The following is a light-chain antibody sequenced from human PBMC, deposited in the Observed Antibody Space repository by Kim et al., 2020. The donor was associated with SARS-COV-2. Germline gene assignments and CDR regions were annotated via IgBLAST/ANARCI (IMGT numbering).Light chain of an antibody. Sequence: EVVMTQSPATLSVSPGERVTVSCRASQSIGSNLAWYQQKPGQGPRLLIYGATTRATGIPTRFSGSGSGTEFTLTISSLQSEDFAVYYRYQYDIWPPRTFGQGTKVDIK. CDR1: QSIGSN. CDR2: GAT. J-gene: IGKJ1*01. V-gene: IGKV3-15*01. CDR3: YQYDIWPPRT.